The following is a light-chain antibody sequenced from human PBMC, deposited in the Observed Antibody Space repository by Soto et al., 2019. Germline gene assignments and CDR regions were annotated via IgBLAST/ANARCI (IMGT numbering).Light chain of an antibody. CDR2: AAS. J-gene: IGKJ4*01. CDR1: QGISNY. Sequence: DIQMTQSPSSLSASVGDRVTITCRASQGISNYFAWYQQKPGKVPMLLIYAASTLQSGVPSRCSGSGSGTYFTLTISSLPPEDVATYYCQKYTSAPLTFGGGTKVEIK. V-gene: IGKV1-27*01. CDR3: QKYTSAPLT.